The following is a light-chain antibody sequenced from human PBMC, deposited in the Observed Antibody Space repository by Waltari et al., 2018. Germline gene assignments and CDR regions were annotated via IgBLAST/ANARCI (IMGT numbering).Light chain of an antibody. CDR2: NTN. J-gene: IGLJ2*01. CDR1: ISNIGRDN. Sequence: QSVLTQPPSASGTPGPRLTVPCSGRISNIGRDNVTWYQQLPGTAPKLLIHNTNERPSGVPDRFSGSGSGTDFTLTISSLQAEDVAVYYCQQYHTTPLTFGGGTK. V-gene: IGLV1-44*01. CDR3: QQYHTTPLT.